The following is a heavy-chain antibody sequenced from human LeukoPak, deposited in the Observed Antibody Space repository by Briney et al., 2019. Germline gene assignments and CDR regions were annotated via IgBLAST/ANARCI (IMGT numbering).Heavy chain of an antibody. CDR1: GGSISSYY. V-gene: IGHV4-4*07. Sequence: SETLSLTCTVSGGSISSYYWSWIRQPAGKGLEWIGRIYTSGSTNYNPSLKSRVTMSVDTSKNQFSLRLSSVTAADTAVYYCARDSERGYYDFWSGYEYYFDYWGQGTLVTVSS. D-gene: IGHD3-3*01. CDR2: IYTSGST. J-gene: IGHJ4*02. CDR3: ARDSERGYYDFWSGYEYYFDY.